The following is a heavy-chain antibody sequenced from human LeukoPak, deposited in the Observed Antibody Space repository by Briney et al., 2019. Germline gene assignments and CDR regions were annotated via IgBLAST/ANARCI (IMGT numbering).Heavy chain of an antibody. J-gene: IGHJ4*02. Sequence: PSQTLSLTCAISGGSVSSNSAAWNWVRQSPSRGLEWLGRTYYRSKWYSDYAPSVISRITISPDTSKNEFSLQLISVTPEDTAVYYCARDWTTTGTFGYWGQGTLVTVSS. CDR2: TYYRSKWYS. CDR3: ARDWTTTGTFGY. V-gene: IGHV6-1*01. D-gene: IGHD1-1*01. CDR1: GGSVSSNSAA.